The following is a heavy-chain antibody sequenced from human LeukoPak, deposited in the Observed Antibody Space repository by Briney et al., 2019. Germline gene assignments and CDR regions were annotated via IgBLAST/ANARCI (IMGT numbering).Heavy chain of an antibody. CDR2: ISSSGSTI. J-gene: IGHJ4*02. Sequence: GGSLRLSCAVSGFTFSSYEMNWVRQAPGKGLEWVSYISSSGSTIYYADSVKGRFTISRDNAKNSLYLQMNSLRAEDTAVYYCARDPSRGILTGYYYFDYWGQGTLVTVSS. CDR3: ARDPSRGILTGYYYFDY. D-gene: IGHD3-9*01. CDR1: GFTFSSYE. V-gene: IGHV3-48*03.